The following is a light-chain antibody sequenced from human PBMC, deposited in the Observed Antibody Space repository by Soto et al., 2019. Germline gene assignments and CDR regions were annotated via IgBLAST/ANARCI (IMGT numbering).Light chain of an antibody. CDR3: SSYTSSSTPYV. J-gene: IGLJ1*01. V-gene: IGLV2-14*01. Sequence: QSALTQPASVSGPPGQSITISCTGTSSDVGGYKYVSWYQQHPGKAPKLMIYEVSHRPSGVSDRFSGSKSGNTASLTISGLQAEDEADYYCSSYTSSSTPYVFGT. CDR1: SSDVGGYKY. CDR2: EVS.